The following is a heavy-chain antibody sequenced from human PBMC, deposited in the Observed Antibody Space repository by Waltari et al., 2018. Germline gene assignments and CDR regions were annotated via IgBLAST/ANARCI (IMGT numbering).Heavy chain of an antibody. CDR2: ISGSGYNT. Sequence: EVQLLESGGGLVQPGGSLRLSCAASGFTFSSYAMSWVRQTPGKGLEWVSGISGSGYNTYYADSVKGRVTISRDNFKNTVYLQMNSLRVEDTAVYFCAKEIAVTPTYYFDSWGLGTLVTVSS. CDR1: GFTFSSYA. CDR3: AKEIAVTPTYYFDS. J-gene: IGHJ4*02. D-gene: IGHD4-17*01. V-gene: IGHV3-23*01.